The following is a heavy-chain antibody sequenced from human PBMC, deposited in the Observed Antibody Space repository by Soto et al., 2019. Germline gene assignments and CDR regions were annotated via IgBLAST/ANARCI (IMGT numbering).Heavy chain of an antibody. D-gene: IGHD6-19*01. Sequence: PGGSLRLSCAASGFTFSSYAMSWVRQAPGKGLEWVSAISGSGGSTYYADSVKGRFTISRDNSKNTLYLQMNSLRAEDTAVYYCAKFRVDQYSSGWYYFDYWGQGTLVTVSS. CDR3: AKFRVDQYSSGWYYFDY. CDR2: ISGSGGST. CDR1: GFTFSSYA. V-gene: IGHV3-23*01. J-gene: IGHJ4*02.